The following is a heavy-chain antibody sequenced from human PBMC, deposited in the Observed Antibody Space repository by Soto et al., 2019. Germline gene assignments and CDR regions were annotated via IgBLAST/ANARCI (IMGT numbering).Heavy chain of an antibody. CDR1: GFTFSSYG. CDR3: ARDPVPAAITGSGDWFYP. CDR2: ISYDGSNK. Sequence: QPGGSLRLSCAASGFTFSSYGMHWVRQAPGKGLEWVAVISYDGSNKYYADSVKGRFTISRDNSKNTLYLQMNSLRAEDTAVYYCARDPVPAAITGSGDWFYPWGQGTLVTVSS. V-gene: IGHV3-33*01. D-gene: IGHD2-2*02. J-gene: IGHJ5*02.